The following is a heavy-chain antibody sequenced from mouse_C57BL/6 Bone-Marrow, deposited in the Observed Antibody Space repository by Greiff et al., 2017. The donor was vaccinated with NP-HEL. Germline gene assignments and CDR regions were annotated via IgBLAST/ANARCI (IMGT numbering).Heavy chain of an antibody. J-gene: IGHJ2*01. CDR3: AKSRNWIDY. CDR2: IWGAGST. V-gene: IGHV2-3*01. D-gene: IGHD4-1*01. Sequence: VQLVESGPGLVAPSPSLSITCTVSGFSLTSYGVSWVRQPPGKGLEWLGVIWGAGSTTYHSAHISRRRISKENSKSQVYLKLNSQQTDDTATYYCAKSRNWIDYWGQGTTLTVAS. CDR1: GFSLTSYG.